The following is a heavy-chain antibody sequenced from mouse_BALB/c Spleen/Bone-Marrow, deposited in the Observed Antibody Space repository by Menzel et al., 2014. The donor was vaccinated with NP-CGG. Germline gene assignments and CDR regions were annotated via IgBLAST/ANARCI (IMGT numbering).Heavy chain of an antibody. V-gene: IGHV1-26*01. CDR3: AMGVRVYWFFDY. CDR1: GYIFTDYY. D-gene: IGHD2-3*01. Sequence: EVQVVESGPELVKPGASVKMSCKASGYIFTDYYMKWVKQSPEKSLEWIGDINPMNGDTYYNQKFKGKATLTVDTSSSTAYMQLNSLTSEDAAVYYCAMGVRVYWFFDYWGPGTTVTVSS. J-gene: IGHJ1*01. CDR2: INPMNGDT.